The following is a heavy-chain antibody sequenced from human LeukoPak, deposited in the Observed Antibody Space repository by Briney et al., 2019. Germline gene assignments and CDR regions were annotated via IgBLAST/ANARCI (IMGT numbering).Heavy chain of an antibody. Sequence: ASVKVSCKASGYTFTSYDINWVRQATGQGLEWMGWMNPNSGNTGYAQKFQGRATITRNTSISTAYMELSSLRSEDTAVYYCARGSYDYGDFVAAFDIWGQGTMVTVSS. CDR3: ARGSYDYGDFVAAFDI. CDR2: MNPNSGNT. V-gene: IGHV1-8*03. CDR1: GYTFTSYD. D-gene: IGHD4-17*01. J-gene: IGHJ3*02.